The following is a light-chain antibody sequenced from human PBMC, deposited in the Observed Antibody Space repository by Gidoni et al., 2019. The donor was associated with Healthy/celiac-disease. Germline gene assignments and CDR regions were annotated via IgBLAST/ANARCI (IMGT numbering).Light chain of an antibody. V-gene: IGKV3-20*01. J-gene: IGKJ1*01. CDR1: QSVSSNY. CDR2: GAS. CDR3: QQYGSSRTWT. Sequence: EIVLTQSPGTLSLSPGERATLSCRASQSVSSNYLAWYQQKPGQPPRLLIYGASSRATGIPDRFSGSGSGTDFTLTISRLEPEDFAVYYCQQYGSSRTWTFXXXTKVEIK.